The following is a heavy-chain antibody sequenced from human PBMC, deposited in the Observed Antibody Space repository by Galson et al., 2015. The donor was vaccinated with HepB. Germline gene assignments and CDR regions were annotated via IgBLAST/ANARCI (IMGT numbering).Heavy chain of an antibody. CDR2: INPNSGGT. D-gene: IGHD2-15*01. CDR1: GYTFTGYY. V-gene: IGHV1-2*04. Sequence: SVKVSCKASGYTFTGYYMHWVRQAPGQGLEWMGWINPNSGGTNYAQKFQGWVTMTRDTSISTAYMELSRLRSDDTAVYYCASCLSGGSCFDYFDYWGQGTLVTVSS. CDR3: ASCLSGGSCFDYFDY. J-gene: IGHJ4*02.